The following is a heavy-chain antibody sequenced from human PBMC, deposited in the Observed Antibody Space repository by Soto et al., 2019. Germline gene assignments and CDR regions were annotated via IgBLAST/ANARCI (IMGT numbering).Heavy chain of an antibody. V-gene: IGHV4-39*02. J-gene: IGHJ4*02. D-gene: IGHD2-15*01. CDR2: IYYDGST. CDR3: AAVLVGATRHPDSDS. Sequence: PSETLSLTCTVSGVSINNNNYYWAWIRQPPGKGLSWIASIYYDGSTYYNSSLKSRVTISRDTSKNHFSLRLTSMTAADTAVYYCAAVLVGATRHPDSDSWGQGTLVTVSS. CDR1: GVSINNNNYY.